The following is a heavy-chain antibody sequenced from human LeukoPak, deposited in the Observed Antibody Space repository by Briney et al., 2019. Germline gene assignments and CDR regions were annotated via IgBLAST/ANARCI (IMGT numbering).Heavy chain of an antibody. CDR2: ISYDGRNK. V-gene: IGHV3-30*01. J-gene: IGHJ4*02. Sequence: GGSLRLSCAASGFNFNIYPIHWVRQAPGKGLEWVAVISYDGRNKYYADSVKGRFTVSRDNSKNTLDLHMNSLRPEDTAVYFCARGSLTSWYYFDYWGQGALVTVSS. CDR3: ARGSLTSWYYFDY. D-gene: IGHD2-2*01. CDR1: GFNFNIYP.